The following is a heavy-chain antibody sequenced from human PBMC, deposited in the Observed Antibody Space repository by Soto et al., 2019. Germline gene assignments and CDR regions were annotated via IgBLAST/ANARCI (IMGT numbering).Heavy chain of an antibody. CDR3: AGSGYYRDPFDY. CDR1: GGSISSYY. Sequence: ETLSLTCTVSGGSISSYYWSWIRQPPGKGLEWIGYIYYSGSTNYNPSLKSRVTISVDTSKNQFSLKLSSVTAADTAVYYCAGSGYYRDPFDYWGQGTLVTVSS. CDR2: IYYSGST. D-gene: IGHD3-22*01. V-gene: IGHV4-59*08. J-gene: IGHJ4*02.